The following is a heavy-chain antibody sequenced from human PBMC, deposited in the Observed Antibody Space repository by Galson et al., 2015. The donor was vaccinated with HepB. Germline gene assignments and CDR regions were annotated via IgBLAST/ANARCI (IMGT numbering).Heavy chain of an antibody. CDR2: ISSNGYMI. CDR1: GFTFGAYE. V-gene: IGHV3-48*03. D-gene: IGHD3-10*01. J-gene: IGHJ4*02. CDR3: VRDDALWSWYFDS. Sequence: PRLSCAASGFTFGAYEMNWVRQAPGKGLEWISYISSNGYMIYYAESVKGRFTVSRDNARDSLSLQMNSLRVEDTAVYYCVRDDALWSWYFDSWGQGILVTVSS.